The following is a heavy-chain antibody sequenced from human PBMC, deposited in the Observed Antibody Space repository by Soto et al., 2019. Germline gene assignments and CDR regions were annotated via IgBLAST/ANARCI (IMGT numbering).Heavy chain of an antibody. CDR1: GGSISSYY. Sequence: QVQLQESGPGLVKPSETLSLTCTVSGGSISSYYWSWIRQPPGKGLEWIGYIYYSGSTNYNPSLTSRVTISVDTSKKQFSLKLSSVTAADTAVYYCARWHYDFWSGYDYWGQGTLVTVSS. J-gene: IGHJ4*02. V-gene: IGHV4-59*01. CDR3: ARWHYDFWSGYDY. CDR2: IYYSGST. D-gene: IGHD3-3*01.